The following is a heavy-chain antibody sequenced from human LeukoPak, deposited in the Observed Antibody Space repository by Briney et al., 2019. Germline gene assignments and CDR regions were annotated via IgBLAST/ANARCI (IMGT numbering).Heavy chain of an antibody. CDR3: ARLLLWFGELSGFDY. Sequence: GESLKISCKGSGYSFTSYWIGWVRQMPGKGLEWMGIIYPGDSDTRYSPSFQGQVTISADKSISTAYLQWSSLKASDTAMYYCARLLLWFGELSGFDYWGQGTLVTVS. V-gene: IGHV5-51*01. CDR1: GYSFTSYW. J-gene: IGHJ4*02. D-gene: IGHD3-10*01. CDR2: IYPGDSDT.